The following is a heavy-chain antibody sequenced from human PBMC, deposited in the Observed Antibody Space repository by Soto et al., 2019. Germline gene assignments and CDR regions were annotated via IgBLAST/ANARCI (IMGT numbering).Heavy chain of an antibody. Sequence: QVQLVESGGSEVQPGTSLRLSCAASGFTFSRSPMHWVRQAPGKGLDWVGLISADGSSQHYADSVRGRLIISRDNFRSTVSLQMDRLRAEDTAVYYCARPVVAGTPDYWGQGTLVSVSS. CDR1: GFTFSRSP. J-gene: IGHJ4*02. D-gene: IGHD2-15*01. V-gene: IGHV3-30-3*01. CDR3: ARPVVAGTPDY. CDR2: ISADGSSQ.